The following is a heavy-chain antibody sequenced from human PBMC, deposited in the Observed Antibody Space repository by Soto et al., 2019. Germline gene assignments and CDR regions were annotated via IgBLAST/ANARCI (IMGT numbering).Heavy chain of an antibody. CDR1: GYTLTSYY. D-gene: IGHD6-6*01. CDR2: INPSGGST. Sequence: GASVKVSCKAPGYTLTSYYMHWVRQAPGQGLEWMGIINPSGGSTSYAQKFQGRVTMTRDTSTSTVYMELSSLRSEDTAVYYCARAARNNWFDPWGQGTLVTVSS. CDR3: ARAARNNWFDP. J-gene: IGHJ5*02. V-gene: IGHV1-46*01.